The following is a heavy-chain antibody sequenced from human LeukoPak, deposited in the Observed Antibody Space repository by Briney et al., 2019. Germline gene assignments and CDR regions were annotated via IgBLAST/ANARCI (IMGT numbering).Heavy chain of an antibody. CDR2: MNPNSGNT. Sequence: ASVKVSCKASGYTFTSYDINWVRQATGQGLEWMGWMNPNSGNTGYAQKFQGRVTMTRNTSISTAYMELSSLRSEDTAVYYCARGPYDFWSGNYGMDVWGQGPTVPVSS. D-gene: IGHD3-3*01. CDR3: ARGPYDFWSGNYGMDV. CDR1: GYTFTSYD. V-gene: IGHV1-8*01. J-gene: IGHJ6*02.